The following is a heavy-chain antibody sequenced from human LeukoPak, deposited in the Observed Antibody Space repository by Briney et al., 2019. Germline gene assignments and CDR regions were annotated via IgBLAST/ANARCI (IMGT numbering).Heavy chain of an antibody. CDR3: AKWGCSGGSCYPFDY. J-gene: IGHJ4*02. V-gene: IGHV3-23*01. CDR2: ISGSGGST. CDR1: GFTFSSYA. Sequence: GGSLGLSCAASGFTFSSYAMSWVRQAPGKGLEWVSAISGSGGSTYYADSVKGRFTISRDNSKNTLYLQMNSLRAEDPAVYYCAKWGCSGGSCYPFDYWGQGTLVTVSS. D-gene: IGHD2-15*01.